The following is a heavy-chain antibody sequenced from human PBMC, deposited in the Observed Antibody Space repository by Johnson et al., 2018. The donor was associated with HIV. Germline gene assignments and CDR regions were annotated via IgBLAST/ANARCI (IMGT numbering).Heavy chain of an antibody. J-gene: IGHJ3*02. CDR2: ISWNSGSI. Sequence: VHLVESGGGLAEPGRSLRLSCEASGFKFDDYAMHWVRQFPGKGLAWVSGISWNSGSIDYADSVKGRFSLSRDNTKKSLYLQMNGLRPDDTGIYYCAKDIVYGVYGSQGAFHIWGRGTMVKVSS. D-gene: IGHD4-17*01. CDR1: GFKFDDYA. V-gene: IGHV3-9*01. CDR3: AKDIVYGVYGSQGAFHI.